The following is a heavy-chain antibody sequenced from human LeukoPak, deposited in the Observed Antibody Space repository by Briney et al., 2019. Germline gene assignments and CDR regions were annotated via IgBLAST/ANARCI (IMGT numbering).Heavy chain of an antibody. D-gene: IGHD1-7*01. CDR1: GFTVSTNY. CDR2: IYSGGTT. Sequence: TGGSLRLSCAASGFTVSTNYMSWVRQAPGKGLEWVSVIYSGGTTYYADSVKGRFTISRDNSKNTLYLQMNSLRAEDTAVYYCRYWNSYAFDIWGQGTMVTVSS. CDR3: RYWNSYAFDI. J-gene: IGHJ3*02. V-gene: IGHV3-66*01.